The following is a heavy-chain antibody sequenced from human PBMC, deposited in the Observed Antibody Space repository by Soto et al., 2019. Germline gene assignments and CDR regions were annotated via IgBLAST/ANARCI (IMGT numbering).Heavy chain of an antibody. CDR2: INHSGST. V-gene: IGHV4-34*01. CDR3: ARGSQLRFLEWLSGGKYYFDY. Sequence: SESLSLTCAVYVGSFSCYYWSWIRQPPGTGLEWIGEINHSGSTNYNPSLKSRVTISVDTSKNQFSLKLSSVTAADTAVYYCARGSQLRFLEWLSGGKYYFDYWGQGTLVTVSS. J-gene: IGHJ4*02. D-gene: IGHD3-3*01. CDR1: VGSFSCYY.